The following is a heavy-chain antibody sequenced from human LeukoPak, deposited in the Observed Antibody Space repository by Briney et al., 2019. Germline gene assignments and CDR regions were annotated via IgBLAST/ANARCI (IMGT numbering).Heavy chain of an antibody. CDR3: AKRRPYSSTHFHFDY. CDR2: ITSSGGNT. J-gene: IGHJ4*02. D-gene: IGHD6-13*01. V-gene: IGHV3-23*01. Sequence: GGSLRLSCTASGFTFSSYVMSWVRQAPGQGLEWVSTITSSGGNTYYADSVKGRFTISRDNFKNTLYLHMDSLRVEDTALYYCAKRRPYSSTHFHFDYWGQGTLITVSS. CDR1: GFTFSSYV.